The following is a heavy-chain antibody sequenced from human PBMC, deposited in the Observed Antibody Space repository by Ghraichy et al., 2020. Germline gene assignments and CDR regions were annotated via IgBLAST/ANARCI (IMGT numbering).Heavy chain of an antibody. CDR1: GGSISSSRRF. V-gene: IGHV4-39*01. CDR2: IYFSGST. Sequence: SETLSLNCSVSGGSISSSRRFWGWLRQSPGRGLEWIQSIYFSGSTYYNPSFRNRFSTSVDTSKNQFSLKVDSVTAADSALYFCAGHSTGTGEEGYFDYWGRGILVTVSS. J-gene: IGHJ4*02. CDR3: AGHSTGTGEEGYFDY. D-gene: IGHD1-7*01.